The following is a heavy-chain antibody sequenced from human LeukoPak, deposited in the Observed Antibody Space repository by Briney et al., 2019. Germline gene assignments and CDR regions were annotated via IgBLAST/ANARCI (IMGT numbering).Heavy chain of an antibody. CDR2: IKQDGSEK. CDR3: ARDYYDFWSGYPHYMDV. V-gene: IGHV3-7*01. J-gene: IGHJ6*03. D-gene: IGHD3-3*01. Sequence: PGGSLRLSCAASGFTFSSYWMSWVRQAPGKGLEWVANIKQDGSEKYYVDSVKGRFTISRDNAKNSLYLQMNSLRAEDTAVYYCARDYYDFWSGYPHYMDVWGKGTTVTVSS. CDR1: GFTFSSYW.